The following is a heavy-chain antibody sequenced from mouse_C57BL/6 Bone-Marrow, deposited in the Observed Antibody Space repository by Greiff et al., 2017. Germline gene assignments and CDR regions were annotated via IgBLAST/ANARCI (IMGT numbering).Heavy chain of an antibody. J-gene: IGHJ3*01. CDR1: GFTFSSYG. D-gene: IGHD4-1*01. Sequence: EVKLMESGGDLVKPGGSLKLSCAASGFTFSSYGMSWVRQTPDKRLEWVATISSGGSYTYYPESVKGRFTISRDNAKNTLYLQMSSLKSEDTAMYYCARLSWAWFAYWGQGTRVTVSA. CDR3: ARLSWAWFAY. V-gene: IGHV5-6*02. CDR2: ISSGGSYT.